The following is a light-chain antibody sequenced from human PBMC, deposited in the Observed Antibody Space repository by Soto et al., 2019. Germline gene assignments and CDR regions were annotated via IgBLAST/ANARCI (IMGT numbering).Light chain of an antibody. J-gene: IGKJ1*01. CDR3: QQYNNWPPWT. Sequence: EMVMTQSPATLSVSPGERATLSCRASQSVSSNLAWYQEKPGHAPRLLIYGASTRATGIPARFSGSGSGTEFTLTISSLQSEDFGVYYCQQYNNWPPWTFGQGTKVEIK. CDR2: GAS. V-gene: IGKV3-15*01. CDR1: QSVSSN.